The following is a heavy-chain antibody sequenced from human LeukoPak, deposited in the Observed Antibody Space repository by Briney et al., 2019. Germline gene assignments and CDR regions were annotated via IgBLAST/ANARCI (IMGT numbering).Heavy chain of an antibody. D-gene: IGHD2/OR15-2a*01. CDR1: GYTFTSYG. CDR3: ARYRCKTTSGCEDTDAFDT. Sequence: ASVKVSCKASGYTFTSYGISWVRQAPGQGLEWMGWLNPNSGATKYAQKFQGRVTMTRDTSINTAYMELSRLTSDDTAVYYCARYRCKTTSGCEDTDAFDTWGQGTMVTVSS. J-gene: IGHJ3*02. V-gene: IGHV1-2*02. CDR2: LNPNSGAT.